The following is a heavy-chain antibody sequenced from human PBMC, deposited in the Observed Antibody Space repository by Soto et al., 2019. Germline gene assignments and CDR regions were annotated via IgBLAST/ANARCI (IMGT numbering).Heavy chain of an antibody. D-gene: IGHD3-22*01. CDR1: GFTFDDYA. CDR3: AGIYYDSSGYYSGAFDI. V-gene: IGHV3-9*01. CDR2: ISWNSGSI. Sequence: GGSLRLSCAASGFTFDDYAMHWVRQAPGKGLEWVSGISWNSGSIGYADSVKGRFTISRDNAKNSLYLQMNSLRAEDTALYYCAGIYYDSSGYYSGAFDIWGQGTMVTVSS. J-gene: IGHJ3*02.